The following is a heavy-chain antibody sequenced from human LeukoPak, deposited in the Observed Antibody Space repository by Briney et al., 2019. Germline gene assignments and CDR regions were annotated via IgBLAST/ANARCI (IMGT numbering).Heavy chain of an antibody. J-gene: IGHJ6*02. CDR2: INPSGGST. CDR3: AQSAVYYYYGMDV. V-gene: IGHV1-46*01. Sequence: GASVKVSCKASGYTITSYYMHWVRQAPGQGLEWMGIINPSGGSTSYAQKFQGRVTMTRDTSTSTVYMELSSLRSEDTAVYYCAQSAVYYYYGMDVWGQGTTVTVSS. CDR1: GYTITSYY.